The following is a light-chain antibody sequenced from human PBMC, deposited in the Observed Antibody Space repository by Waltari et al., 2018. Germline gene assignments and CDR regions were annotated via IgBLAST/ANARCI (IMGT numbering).Light chain of an antibody. Sequence: QSALTQPASVSGSPGQSITLSCTGTSNDIGNYDLVSWYQQRPGEAPKLLMYGATKRPSGVSNRFSGSKSCNTASLTISGLQAEDEADYYCCSYAVGAIYVFGTGTKVTVL. CDR3: CSYAVGAIYV. CDR1: SNDIGNYDL. V-gene: IGLV2-23*01. CDR2: GAT. J-gene: IGLJ1*01.